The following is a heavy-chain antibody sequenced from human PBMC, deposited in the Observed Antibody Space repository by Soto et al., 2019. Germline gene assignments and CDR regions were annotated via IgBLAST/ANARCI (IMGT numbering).Heavy chain of an antibody. CDR2: IYYRGDT. V-gene: IGHV4-59*01. CDR1: GVSINNNF. CDR3: ARGSLVLNY. J-gene: IGHJ4*02. Sequence: QVQLQESGPGLVKPSETLSLTCTVSGVSINNNFWSWIRQAPGKGLELVGYIYYRGDTSYNPSLKSRVTILVDTPKNQFSLELRSVTAADTAVYYCARGSLVLNYWGQGTLVTVSS. D-gene: IGHD3-9*01.